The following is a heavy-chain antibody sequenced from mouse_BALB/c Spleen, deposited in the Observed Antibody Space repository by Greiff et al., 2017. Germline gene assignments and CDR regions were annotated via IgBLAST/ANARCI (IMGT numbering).Heavy chain of an antibody. D-gene: IGHD1-1*01. CDR2: ISYDGSN. J-gene: IGHJ4*01. CDR1: GYSITSGYY. Sequence: EVKLQESGPGLVKPSQSLSLTCSVTGYSITSGYYWNWIRQFPGNKLEWMGYISYDGSNNYNPSLKNRISITRDTSKNQFFLKLNSVTTEDTATYYCAREDYGSSYEDAMDYWGQGTSVTVSS. V-gene: IGHV3-6*02. CDR3: AREDYGSSYEDAMDY.